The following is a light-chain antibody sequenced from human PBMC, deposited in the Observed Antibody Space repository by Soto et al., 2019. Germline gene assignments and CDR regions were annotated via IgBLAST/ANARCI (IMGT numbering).Light chain of an antibody. CDR2: DGS. Sequence: SYELTQPPSVSVAPGQTARITCAGSKIESKSVHWYQQKAGQAPILVVFDGSDRPSGIPERFSGSNSVNTATLTISRVEAGDEADYYCQVWDPLSDHYVFASGTRSPS. J-gene: IGLJ1*01. CDR1: KIESKS. V-gene: IGLV3-21*02. CDR3: QVWDPLSDHYV.